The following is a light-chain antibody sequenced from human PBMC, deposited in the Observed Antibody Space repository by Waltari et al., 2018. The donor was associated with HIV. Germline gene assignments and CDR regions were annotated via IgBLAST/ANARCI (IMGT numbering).Light chain of an antibody. Sequence: QSALTQPASVSGSPGQSITLSCIGTSSDIGISNVVSWYQQHPTIAPKLLIYEVSKRPSGVSARFSASKSGNTASLTISGLQADDEADYYCCSYAASSTSPMVFGTGTKVTVL. J-gene: IGLJ1*01. CDR3: CSYAASSTSPMV. V-gene: IGLV2-23*02. CDR1: SSDIGISNV. CDR2: EVS.